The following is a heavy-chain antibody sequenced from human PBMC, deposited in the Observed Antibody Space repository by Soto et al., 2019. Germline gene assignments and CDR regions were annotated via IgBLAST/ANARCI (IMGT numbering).Heavy chain of an antibody. Sequence: LRLSCAASGFTFSDYYMSWIRQAPGKGLEWVSYISSSGDIRYYADSVKGRFTISRDNAKKSLYLEMNSLRAEDTAVYYCARDLGYYDSSGYFDYWGQGTLVTVSS. J-gene: IGHJ4*02. CDR3: ARDLGYYDSSGYFDY. D-gene: IGHD3-22*01. CDR1: GFTFSDYY. V-gene: IGHV3-11*01. CDR2: ISSSGDIR.